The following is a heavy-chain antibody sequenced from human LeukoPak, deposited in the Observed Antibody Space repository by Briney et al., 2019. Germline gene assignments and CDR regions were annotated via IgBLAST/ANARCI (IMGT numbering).Heavy chain of an antibody. CDR2: INQSGST. D-gene: IGHD2-15*01. CDR3: ARGRGTDCSGGSCYSLDYFYGMDV. V-gene: IGHV4-34*01. CDR1: GGSFSGYY. J-gene: IGHJ6*02. Sequence: SETLSLTCAVYGGSFSGYYWSWIRQPPGKGLEWIGEINQSGSTNYNPSLKSRVTISVDTSKNQFSLKLSSVTAADTALYFCARGRGTDCSGGSCYSLDYFYGMDVWGQGTTVTVSS.